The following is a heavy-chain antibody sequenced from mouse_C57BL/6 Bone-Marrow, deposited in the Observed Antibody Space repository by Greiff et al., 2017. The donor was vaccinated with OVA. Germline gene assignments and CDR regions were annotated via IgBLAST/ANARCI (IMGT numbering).Heavy chain of an antibody. CDR2: IHPSDSDN. V-gene: IGHV1-74*01. Sequence: QVQLQQPGAELVKPGASVKVSCKASGYSFTSYWMHWVKQRPGQGLEWIGRIHPSDSDNNYNQKFKGKATLTEDKSYSTAYMQLSSLTSEDSAVYYCAKRDYGPDYGGRGTTLTVTS. CDR3: AKRDYGPDY. D-gene: IGHD1-1*01. CDR1: GYSFTSYW. J-gene: IGHJ2*01.